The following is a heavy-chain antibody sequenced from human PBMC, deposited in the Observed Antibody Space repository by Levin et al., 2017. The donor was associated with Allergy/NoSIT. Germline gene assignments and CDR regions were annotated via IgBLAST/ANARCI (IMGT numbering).Heavy chain of an antibody. V-gene: IGHV1-18*01. Sequence: VASVKVSCKASGYTFTSYGISWVRQAPGQGLEWMGWISAYNGNTNYAQKLQGRVTMTTDTSTSTAYMELRSLRSDDTAVYYCARDSSGYSYGFDAFDIWGQGTMVTVSS. CDR2: ISAYNGNT. D-gene: IGHD5-18*01. CDR3: ARDSSGYSYGFDAFDI. J-gene: IGHJ3*02. CDR1: GYTFTSYG.